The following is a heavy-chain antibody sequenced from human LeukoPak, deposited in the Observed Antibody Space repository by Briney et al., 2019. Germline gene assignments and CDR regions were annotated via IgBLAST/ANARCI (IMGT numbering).Heavy chain of an antibody. CDR2: INPNSGGT. CDR1: GYTFTGYY. Sequence: ASVKVSCKASGYTFTGYYMHWVRQAPGQGLEWMGWINPNSGGTNYAQKFQGRVTMTRDTSISTAYMELSRLRSDDTAVYYCARYRDSGSDSNDAFDIWGQGTMVTVSS. D-gene: IGHD1-26*01. V-gene: IGHV1-2*02. CDR3: ARYRDSGSDSNDAFDI. J-gene: IGHJ3*02.